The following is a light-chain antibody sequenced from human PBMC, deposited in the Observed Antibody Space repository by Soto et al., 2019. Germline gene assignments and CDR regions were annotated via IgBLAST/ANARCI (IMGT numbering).Light chain of an antibody. V-gene: IGKV1-39*01. J-gene: IGKJ5*01. CDR2: AAS. CDR1: QSISNH. CDR3: QHYSGSPQT. Sequence: DIQVTQSPSSLSASVEDRVIITCRASQSISNHLNWYQQKPGKAPKLLIFAASSLQSGVPSRFSGSRSGPDFTLTIARLQPEDFAVYYCQHYSGSPQTFGQGTRLDIK.